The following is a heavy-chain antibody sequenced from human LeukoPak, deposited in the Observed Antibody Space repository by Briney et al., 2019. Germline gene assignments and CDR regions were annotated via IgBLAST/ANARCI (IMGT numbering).Heavy chain of an antibody. CDR1: GFSFSTSW. Sequence: GGSLRLSCAASGFSFSTSWMHWVRQVPGKGLVWVSLINSDASSTTYADSVKGRFTISRDNAKNTVYLQMNSLRAEDTAVYYCAELGITMIGGVWGKGTTVTISS. CDR2: INSDASST. V-gene: IGHV3-74*03. CDR3: AELGITMIGGV. D-gene: IGHD3-10*02. J-gene: IGHJ6*04.